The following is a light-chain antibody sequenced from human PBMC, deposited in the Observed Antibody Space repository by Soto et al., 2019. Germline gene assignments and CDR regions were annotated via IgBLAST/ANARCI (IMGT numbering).Light chain of an antibody. CDR1: SSDIGGYNY. Sequence: QSALTQPRSVSGSPGQSVTISCTGTSSDIGGYNYVSWYQQHPDKAPKLLIHDVSKRSSGFPDRFSGSKSGNTASLTISGLQAEDEADYYCCSYAGSYTVVFGGGTQLTVL. J-gene: IGLJ2*01. CDR3: CSYAGSYTVV. V-gene: IGLV2-11*01. CDR2: DVS.